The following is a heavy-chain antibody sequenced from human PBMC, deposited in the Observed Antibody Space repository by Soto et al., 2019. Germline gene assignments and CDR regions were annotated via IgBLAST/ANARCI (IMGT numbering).Heavy chain of an antibody. CDR3: ARDPLEGIRFLGYYGMDV. V-gene: IGHV1-2*02. Sequence: ASVKVSCKASGYTFTGYYMHWVRQAPGQGLEWMGWINPNSGGTNYAQKFQGRVTMTRDTSISTAYMELSRLRSDDTAVYYCARDPLEGIRFLGYYGMDVWGQGSTVTVSS. CDR1: GYTFTGYY. CDR2: INPNSGGT. J-gene: IGHJ6*02. D-gene: IGHD3-3*01.